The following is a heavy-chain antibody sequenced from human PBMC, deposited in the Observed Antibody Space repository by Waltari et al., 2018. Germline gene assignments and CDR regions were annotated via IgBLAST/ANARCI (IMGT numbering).Heavy chain of an antibody. CDR3: ASDSSSWHVGEN. V-gene: IGHV3-21*01. J-gene: IGHJ4*02. CDR1: VFTFSSYS. CDR2: ISSRSSYI. Sequence: EVQLVESGGGLVKPGWSLRLSCAASVFTFSSYSMNWVRQAPGKGLEWVSSISSRSSYIYYADAGKGRFIISRDNAKNALYLQMNSLRAEDTAVYYCASDSSSWHVGENWGQGTLVTVSS. D-gene: IGHD6-13*01.